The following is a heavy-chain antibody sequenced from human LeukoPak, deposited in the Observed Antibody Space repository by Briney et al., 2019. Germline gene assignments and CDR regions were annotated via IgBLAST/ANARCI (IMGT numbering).Heavy chain of an antibody. CDR1: GFTFSTYW. V-gene: IGHV3-7*01. CDR3: TREAAAGIDY. CDR2: IKQDGSEK. Sequence: GGSLRLSCAASGFTFSTYWISWVRQAPGKGLEWVANIKQDGSEKYYLDSVKGRFTISRDNAKNSLYLQMNSLRAEDTAVYFCTREAAAGIDYWGQGTLVTVPS. J-gene: IGHJ4*02. D-gene: IGHD6-13*01.